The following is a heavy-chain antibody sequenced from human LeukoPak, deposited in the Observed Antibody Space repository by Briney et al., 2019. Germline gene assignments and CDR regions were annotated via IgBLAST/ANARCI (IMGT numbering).Heavy chain of an antibody. CDR2: INTDGSST. J-gene: IGHJ4*02. D-gene: IGHD4-23*01. Sequence: QPGGSLRLPCAASGFTFSSYWMHWVRQAPGKGLLWVSRINTDGSSTYYADSVKGRFTISRDNAKNTLYLQMNSLRAEDTAVYYCARDHYGGNSDYWGQGTLVTVSS. CDR3: ARDHYGGNSDY. CDR1: GFTFSSYW. V-gene: IGHV3-74*01.